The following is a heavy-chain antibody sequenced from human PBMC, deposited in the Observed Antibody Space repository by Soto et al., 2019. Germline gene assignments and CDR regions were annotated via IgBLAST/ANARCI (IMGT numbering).Heavy chain of an antibody. CDR2: ISSSGSTI. D-gene: IGHD2-15*01. CDR3: ARDLVVVTATSGIDY. CDR1: GFTISSYE. Sequence: GGSLRLSCAASGFTISSYEMNWVRQAPGKGLEWVSYISSSGSTIYYADSVKGRFTISRDIAKNSLYLQMNSLRGEDTAVYYCARDLVVVTATSGIDYWGQGTLVTVSS. J-gene: IGHJ4*02. V-gene: IGHV3-48*03.